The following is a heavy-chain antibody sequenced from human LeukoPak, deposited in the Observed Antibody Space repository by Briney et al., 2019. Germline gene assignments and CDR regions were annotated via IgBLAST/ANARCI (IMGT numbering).Heavy chain of an antibody. CDR2: IYYSGST. CDR3: ARGGEGYFDWLSGYYYGMDV. V-gene: IGHV4-31*03. D-gene: IGHD3-9*01. CDR1: GGSISSGGYY. Sequence: SQTLSLTCIVSGGSISSGGYYWSWIRQHPGEGLEWIGYIYYSGSTYYTPSLKSRVTISVDTSKNQFSLKLSSVTAADTAVYYCARGGEGYFDWLSGYYYGMDVWGQGTTVTVSS. J-gene: IGHJ6*02.